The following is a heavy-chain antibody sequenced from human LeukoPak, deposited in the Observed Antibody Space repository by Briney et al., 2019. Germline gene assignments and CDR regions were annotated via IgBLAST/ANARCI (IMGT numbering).Heavy chain of an antibody. J-gene: IGHJ4*02. CDR1: GFAFSRNW. CDR3: ATDPDSGGWSTFDY. Sequence: PGGSLRLSCAASGFAFSRNWMHWVRQAPGKGLVWVSRIKSDGSATHHADSVKGRFTISRDNAKNTLYLQMNSLRVEDTAVYYCATDPDSGGWSTFDYWSQGTLVTVSS. CDR2: IKSDGSAT. D-gene: IGHD6-19*01. V-gene: IGHV3-74*01.